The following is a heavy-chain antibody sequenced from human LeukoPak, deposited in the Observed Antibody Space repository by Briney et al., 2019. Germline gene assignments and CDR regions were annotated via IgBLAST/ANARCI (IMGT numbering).Heavy chain of an antibody. CDR2: IYYSGST. CDR3: ARALYYYYYYMDV. CDR1: GGSFSGYY. Sequence: PSETLSLTCAVYGGSFSGYYWSWIRQPPGKGLEWIGYIYYSGSTNYNPSLKSRVTISVDTSKNQFSLKLSSVTAADTAVYYCARALYYYYYYMDVWGKGTTVTVSS. J-gene: IGHJ6*03. V-gene: IGHV4-59*01.